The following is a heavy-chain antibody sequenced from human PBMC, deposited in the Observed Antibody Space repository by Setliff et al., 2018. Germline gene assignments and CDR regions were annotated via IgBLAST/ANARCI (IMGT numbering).Heavy chain of an antibody. CDR1: GFSITSGYY. CDR3: ARGKIRITMIVVPTGGAFDI. CDR2: LYHSGTT. Sequence: SETLSLTCAVSGFSITSGYYWGWIRQAPGKGLEWIGSLYHSGTTYYNPSLKRRVTISLDTSKNHFSLNLNSVTAADTAVYFCARGKIRITMIVVPTGGAFDIWGQGTMVTVSS. V-gene: IGHV4-38-2*01. D-gene: IGHD3-22*01. J-gene: IGHJ3*02.